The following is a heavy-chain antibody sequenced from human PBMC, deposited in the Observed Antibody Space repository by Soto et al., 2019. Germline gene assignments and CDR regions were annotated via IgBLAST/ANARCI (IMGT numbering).Heavy chain of an antibody. D-gene: IGHD2-15*01. J-gene: IGHJ4*02. CDR2: IYYSGST. CDR3: ARGGYCSGGSCYPLFDY. CDR1: GGSISSGGYY. Sequence: QVQLQESGPGLVKPSQTLSLTCTVSGGSISSGGYYWSWIRQHPGKGLEWIGYIYYSGSTYYNPSPKSRVTISVDTSKNQFSLKLSSVTAADTAVYYCARGGYCSGGSCYPLFDYWGQGTLVTVSS. V-gene: IGHV4-31*03.